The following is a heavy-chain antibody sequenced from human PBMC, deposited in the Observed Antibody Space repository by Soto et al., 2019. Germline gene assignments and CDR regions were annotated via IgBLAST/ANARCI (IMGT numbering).Heavy chain of an antibody. CDR3: ARESHDILTGPPWVWYFDL. V-gene: IGHV4-34*01. CDR2: INDRGSI. Sequence: VQLQQWGAGPFRPLETLSLTCCVSGGSFSGYYWAWIRQSPGKGLEWIGEINDRGSINYNPSLRSRVNNYVDTSKNHYSLNLRSVTAAGTAVYYCARESHDILTGPPWVWYFDLLGRGTLVTVSS. CDR1: GGSFSGYY. J-gene: IGHJ2*01. D-gene: IGHD3-9*01.